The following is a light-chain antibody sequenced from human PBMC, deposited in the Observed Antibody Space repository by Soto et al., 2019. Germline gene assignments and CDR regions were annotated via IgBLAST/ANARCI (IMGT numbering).Light chain of an antibody. Sequence: QSVLTQPAPVSGSPGQTITISCAGPSHDDGDYNYVSWYQQHPGKAPQLMIFEVSNLLSWVTNCFSGSKSGYTASLTISGLQAEDEAADSSRSYTTGRTINDIGSGSKVPGL. V-gene: IGLV2-14*01. CDR1: SHDDGDYNY. CDR2: EVS. CDR3: RSYTTGRTIND. J-gene: IGLJ1*01.